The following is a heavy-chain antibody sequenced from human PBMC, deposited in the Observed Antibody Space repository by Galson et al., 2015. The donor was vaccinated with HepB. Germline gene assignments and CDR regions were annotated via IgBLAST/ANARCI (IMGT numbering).Heavy chain of an antibody. D-gene: IGHD6-13*01. V-gene: IGHV3-30*04. J-gene: IGHJ2*01. CDR2: ISYDGSNK. CDR3: ARGWGDSFPDWYFDL. CDR1: GFTFSSYA. Sequence: SLRLSCAASGFTFSSYAMHRVRQAPGKGLEWVAVISYDGSNKYYADSVKGRFTISRDNSKNTLYLQMNSLRAEDTAVYYCARGWGDSFPDWYFDLWGRGTLVTVSS.